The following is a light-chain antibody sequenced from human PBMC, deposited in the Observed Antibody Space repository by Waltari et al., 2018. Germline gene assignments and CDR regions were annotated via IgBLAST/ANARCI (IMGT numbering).Light chain of an antibody. Sequence: QSALTQPPSASGSPGQSVTISCTGTSSDVGGYDYVSWYQQHPGKAPKLMIYEVTKLPSGVPDRFSGSRSGSTASLTVSGLQAEDEAVYYCSSYGGNSNWVFGGGTKLTVL. CDR3: SSYGGNSNWV. CDR1: SSDVGGYDY. J-gene: IGLJ3*02. V-gene: IGLV2-8*01. CDR2: EVT.